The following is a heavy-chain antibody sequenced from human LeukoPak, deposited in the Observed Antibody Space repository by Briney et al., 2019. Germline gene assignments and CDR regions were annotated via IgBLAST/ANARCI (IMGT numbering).Heavy chain of an antibody. CDR1: GGSISSGGYY. J-gene: IGHJ4*02. Sequence: PSETLSLTCTVSGGSISSGGYYWSWIRQHPGKGLEWIGYIYYSGSTYYNPSLKSRVTISVDTSKNQFSLKLSSVTAADTAVYYCARTDYDSSGYRLFDYWGQGTLVTVSS. CDR3: ARTDYDSSGYRLFDY. CDR2: IYYSGST. D-gene: IGHD3-22*01. V-gene: IGHV4-31*03.